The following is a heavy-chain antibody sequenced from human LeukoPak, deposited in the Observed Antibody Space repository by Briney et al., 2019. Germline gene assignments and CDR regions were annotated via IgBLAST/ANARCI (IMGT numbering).Heavy chain of an antibody. D-gene: IGHD3-3*01. J-gene: IGHJ4*02. Sequence: PGGSLRLSCAASGFAFGTHWMSWVRQAPGKGLEWVANIKLDGSEKNYVDSVKGRFTISRDNTKNSLYLQMNSLRVEDTAVFYCARDQYDTWSRRGNFDSWGQGTLVIVSS. V-gene: IGHV3-7*03. CDR2: IKLDGSEK. CDR1: GFAFGTHW. CDR3: ARDQYDTWSRRGNFDS.